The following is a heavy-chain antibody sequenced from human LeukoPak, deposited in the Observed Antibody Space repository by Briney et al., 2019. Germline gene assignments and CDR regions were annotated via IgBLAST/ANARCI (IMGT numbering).Heavy chain of an antibody. CDR1: GFTFSSYN. Sequence: TGGSLRLSCVASGFTFSSYNMNWVRQAPGKGLEWVSYINSSSSTISYADSVKGRFTISRDNSKNTLYLQMNSLRAEDTAVYYCAKDGISISYYYDSSGYLDYWGQGTLVTVSS. J-gene: IGHJ4*02. V-gene: IGHV3-48*01. CDR3: AKDGISISYYYDSSGYLDY. D-gene: IGHD3-22*01. CDR2: INSSSSTI.